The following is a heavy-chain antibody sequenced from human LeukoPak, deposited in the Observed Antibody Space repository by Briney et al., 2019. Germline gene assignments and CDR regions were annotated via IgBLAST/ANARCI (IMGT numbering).Heavy chain of an antibody. J-gene: IGHJ5*02. CDR3: VRGRGSYGWFDP. CDR2: ISGDGTAR. V-gene: IGHV3-74*01. D-gene: IGHD3-10*01. Sequence: GGSLRLSCAASGFTSSSYWMHWVRQVPGKGLVWVSRISGDGTARNYADSVKGRFTISRDDAKNTVDLQTNSLRGEDTAVYYCVRGRGSYGWFDPWGQGTLVTVSS. CDR1: GFTSSSYW.